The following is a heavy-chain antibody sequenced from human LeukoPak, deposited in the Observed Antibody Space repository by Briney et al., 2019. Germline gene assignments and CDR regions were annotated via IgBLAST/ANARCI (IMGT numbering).Heavy chain of an antibody. V-gene: IGHV3-48*01. CDR3: ARETRYTSDC. CDR1: GFTFNGYS. CDR2: ISSSGSTM. D-gene: IGHD5-18*01. J-gene: IGHJ4*02. Sequence: GGSLRLSCAASGFTFNGYSMNWVRQAPGKGLEWISYISSSGSTMAYAYSVRGRFTISRDNAKNSLYLQMNSLRVEDTAVYYCARETRYTSDCWGQGTLVTVSS.